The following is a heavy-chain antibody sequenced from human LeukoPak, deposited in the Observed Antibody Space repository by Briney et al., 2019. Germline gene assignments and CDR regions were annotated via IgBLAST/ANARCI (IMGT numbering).Heavy chain of an antibody. V-gene: IGHV4-59*01. CDR2: IYYSGST. Sequence: SETLSLTCTVSGGSISGYHWCWIRQPPGKGLEWIGYIYYSGSTTYNPSLKSRVTMSVDTSKNQFSLKLSSVTAADTALYYCARGQLADAFDIWGQGTMVTVSS. CDR3: ARGQLADAFDI. D-gene: IGHD6-6*01. CDR1: GGSISGYH. J-gene: IGHJ3*02.